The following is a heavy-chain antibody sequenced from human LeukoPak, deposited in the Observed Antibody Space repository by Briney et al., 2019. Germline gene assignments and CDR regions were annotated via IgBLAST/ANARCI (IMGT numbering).Heavy chain of an antibody. D-gene: IGHD1-26*01. CDR3: ARAGAYSGSYPFDY. CDR2: IGTAGDT. V-gene: IGHV3-13*01. CDR1: GFTFSSYD. Sequence: PGGSLRLSCAASGFTFSSYDMHWVRQATGKGLEWVSAIGTAGDTYYPGSVKGRVTISRENAKNSLYLQMNRLRAGDTAVYYCARAGAYSGSYPFDYWGQGTLVTVSS. J-gene: IGHJ4*02.